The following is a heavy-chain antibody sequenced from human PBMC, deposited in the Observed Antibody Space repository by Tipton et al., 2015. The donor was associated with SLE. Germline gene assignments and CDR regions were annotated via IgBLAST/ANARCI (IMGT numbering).Heavy chain of an antibody. J-gene: IGHJ4*02. Sequence: TLSLTCAVYGGSFSGYYWSWIRQPPGKGLEWIGEINHSGSTNYNPSLKSRVTISVDTSKNQFSLKLSSVTAADTAVYYCARDWGYSSSWYAGDYWGQGTLVTVSS. CDR3: ARDWGYSSSWYAGDY. V-gene: IGHV4-34*01. D-gene: IGHD6-13*01. CDR1: GGSFSGYY. CDR2: INHSGST.